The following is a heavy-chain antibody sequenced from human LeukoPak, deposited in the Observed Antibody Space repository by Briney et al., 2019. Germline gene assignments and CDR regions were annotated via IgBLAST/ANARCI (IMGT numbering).Heavy chain of an antibody. J-gene: IGHJ6*02. CDR3: ARVPGPMRDYYGSGSYGMDV. CDR2: INRDGSST. CDR1: GFTFSSYW. D-gene: IGHD3-10*01. V-gene: IGHV3-74*01. Sequence: GGSLRLSCAASGFTFSSYWMHWVRQAPGKGLVWVSLINRDGSSTSYADSVKGRFTISRDNAKNTLYLQMNSLRAEDTAVYYCARVPGPMRDYYGSGSYGMDVWGQGTTVTVSS.